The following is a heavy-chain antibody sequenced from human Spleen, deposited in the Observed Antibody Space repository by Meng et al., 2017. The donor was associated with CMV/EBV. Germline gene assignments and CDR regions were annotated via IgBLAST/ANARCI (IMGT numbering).Heavy chain of an antibody. CDR1: GGSISSNSYY. CDR2: VYYSEST. CDR3: ARGYYSDSSGHYYANPHWFDP. J-gene: IGHJ5*02. D-gene: IGHD3-22*01. V-gene: IGHV4-39*07. Sequence: SETLSLTCTVSGGSISSNSYYWGWIRQPPGKGLEWIGSVYYSESTNYNPSLKSRATISADTSKKQIFLRLSSVTAADTAVYCCARGYYSDSSGHYYANPHWFDPWGRGTLVTVSS.